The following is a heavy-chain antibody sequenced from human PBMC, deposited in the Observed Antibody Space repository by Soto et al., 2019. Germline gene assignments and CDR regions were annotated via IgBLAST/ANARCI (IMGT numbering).Heavy chain of an antibody. CDR1: GFTFSSYA. J-gene: IGHJ4*02. V-gene: IGHV3-23*01. Sequence: GGSLRLSCAASGFTFSSYAMSWVRQAPGKGLEWVSAISGSGGSTYFADSVKGRFTISRDNSKNTLYLQMNSLRAEDTAVYYCAKLPHYSSGWPIDYWGQGTLVTVSS. CDR3: AKLPHYSSGWPIDY. CDR2: ISGSGGST. D-gene: IGHD6-19*01.